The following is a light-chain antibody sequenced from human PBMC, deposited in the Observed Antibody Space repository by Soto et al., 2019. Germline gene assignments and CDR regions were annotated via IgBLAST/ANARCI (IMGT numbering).Light chain of an antibody. Sequence: EIVLTQSPGTLSLSPGERATLSCRASHIFIISYLAWYQQKPGQAPRLLIYGASSRATGIPDRFSGSGSGTEFTLTISSLEPGDFGVFFCQQYGNSPLTFGQGTKVDIK. V-gene: IGKV3-20*01. CDR3: QQYGNSPLT. CDR2: GAS. J-gene: IGKJ1*01. CDR1: HIFIISY.